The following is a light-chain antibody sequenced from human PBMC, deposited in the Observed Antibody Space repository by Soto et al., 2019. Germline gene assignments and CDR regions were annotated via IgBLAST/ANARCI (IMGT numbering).Light chain of an antibody. J-gene: IGLJ2*01. CDR1: SSDIGAYNF. CDR3: NSWTNSTTMI. Sequence: QSALTQPASVSGSPGQSITISCTGTSSDIGAYNFVSWYQQHPCKAPKLMLYDVNIRPSGVSKRFSGSKSGNTASLTISGLQVDDEADYYCNSWTNSTTMIFGGGTKVTVL. CDR2: DVN. V-gene: IGLV2-14*03.